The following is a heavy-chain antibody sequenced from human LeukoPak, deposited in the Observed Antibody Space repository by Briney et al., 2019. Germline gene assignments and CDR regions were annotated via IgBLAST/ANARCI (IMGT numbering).Heavy chain of an antibody. V-gene: IGHV3-49*04. CDR1: GFTFCDYA. CDR3: TRDQNPYY. CDR2: IRSKNGGTP. Sequence: GGSLRLSCTASGFTFCDYAMTWVRQAPGKGLEWVGFIRSKNGGTPEYAASVKGRFTIPRDDSKGIAYLQMNSLKTEDTAVYYCTRDQNPYYWGQGTLVTVSS. J-gene: IGHJ4*02. D-gene: IGHD1-14*01.